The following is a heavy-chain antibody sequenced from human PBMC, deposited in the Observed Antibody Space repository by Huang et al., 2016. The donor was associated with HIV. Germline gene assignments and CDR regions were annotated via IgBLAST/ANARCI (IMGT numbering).Heavy chain of an antibody. Sequence: QVQLVQSGAEVKKPGSSVKLSCQSSGGGSSSYAISWVRQARGQGLEWMGGILPMCGTTNYAPRFQGGVTITADESTNTAYIELSSLEYDDTALYYCARSGPRWGLATIWTLVYWGQGTLVTVSS. CDR2: ILPMCGTT. D-gene: IGHD5-12*01. V-gene: IGHV1-69*13. J-gene: IGHJ4*02. CDR3: ARSGPRWGLATIWTLVY. CDR1: GGGSSSYA.